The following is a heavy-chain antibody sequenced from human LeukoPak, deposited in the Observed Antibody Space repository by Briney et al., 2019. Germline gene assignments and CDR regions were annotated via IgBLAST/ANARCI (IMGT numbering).Heavy chain of an antibody. J-gene: IGHJ3*02. D-gene: IGHD3-22*01. CDR1: GFTFSSYA. V-gene: IGHV3-23*01. CDR2: ISGSGGST. CDR3: ARDRLDYYDSSSHGAFDI. Sequence: GSLRLSCAASGFTFSSYAMSWVRQAPGKGLEWVSAISGSGGSTYYADSVKGRFTISRDNAKNSLYLQMNSLRAEDTAVYYCARDRLDYYDSSSHGAFDIWGQGTMVTVSS.